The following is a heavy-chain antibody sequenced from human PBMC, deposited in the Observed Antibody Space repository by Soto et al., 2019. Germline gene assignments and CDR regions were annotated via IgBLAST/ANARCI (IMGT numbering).Heavy chain of an antibody. D-gene: IGHD2-15*01. V-gene: IGHV1-18*04. CDR3: ARDYRNIVVVVAAPDAFDI. Sequence: QVQLVQSGAEGKKPGASVKVSCKASGYTFTSYGISWVRQAPGQGLEWMGWISAWDGNTNSAQNFQGRVTMTTDTSTRTAYMELRNLRSDDTAVYYCARDYRNIVVVVAAPDAFDIWGQGTMVTVSS. J-gene: IGHJ3*02. CDR2: ISAWDGNT. CDR1: GYTFTSYG.